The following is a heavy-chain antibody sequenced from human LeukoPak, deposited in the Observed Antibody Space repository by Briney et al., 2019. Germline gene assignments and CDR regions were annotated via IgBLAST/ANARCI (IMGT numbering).Heavy chain of an antibody. J-gene: IGHJ4*02. CDR3: ARVYYYDSSGYYFDY. V-gene: IGHV1-18*01. CDR2: ISAYNGNT. D-gene: IGHD3-22*01. CDR1: GYTFTSYG. Sequence: GASVKVSCKASGYTFTSYGISWVRRAPGQGLEWMGWISAYNGNTNYAQKLQGRVTMTTDTSTSTAYMELRSLRSDDTAVYYCARVYYYDSSGYYFDYWGQGTLVTVSS.